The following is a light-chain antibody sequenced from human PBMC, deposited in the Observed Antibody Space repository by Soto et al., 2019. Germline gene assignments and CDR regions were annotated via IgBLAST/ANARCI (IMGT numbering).Light chain of an antibody. CDR3: FSYAGTFTPVV. CDR2: DVT. J-gene: IGLJ2*01. Sequence: QSVLTQPRSVSGSPGQSVAISCTGTSSDVGSSNFVSWYQQHPGKAPKLLNYDVTARPSGVPDRFSASKSGNTASLTISGLQAEDEADYYCFSYAGTFTPVVFGGGTKLTVL. CDR1: SSDVGSSNF. V-gene: IGLV2-11*01.